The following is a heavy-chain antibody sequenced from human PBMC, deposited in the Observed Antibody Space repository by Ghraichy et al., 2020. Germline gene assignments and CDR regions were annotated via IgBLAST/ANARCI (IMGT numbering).Heavy chain of an antibody. CDR1: GFTFSSYG. Sequence: GSLRLSCAASGFTFSSYGMHWVRQAPGKGLEWVAFIRYDGSNKYYADSVKGRFTISRDNSKNTLYLQMNSLRAEDTAVYYCAKDSGYYYDSSGLRFDYWGQGTLVTVSS. J-gene: IGHJ4*02. V-gene: IGHV3-30*02. CDR3: AKDSGYYYDSSGLRFDY. CDR2: IRYDGSNK. D-gene: IGHD3-22*01.